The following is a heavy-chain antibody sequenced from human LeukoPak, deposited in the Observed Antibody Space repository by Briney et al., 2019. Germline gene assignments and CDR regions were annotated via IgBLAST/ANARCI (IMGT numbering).Heavy chain of an antibody. Sequence: GSSVKVSCKASGGTFSSYAISWVRQAPGQGLEWMGRIIPILGIANYAQKFQGRVTITADKSTSTAYMELSSLRSEDTAVYYCARDSLRRYGDYGFDYWGQGTLVTVSS. CDR3: ARDSLRRYGDYGFDY. CDR1: GGTFSSYA. J-gene: IGHJ4*02. CDR2: IIPILGIA. V-gene: IGHV1-69*04. D-gene: IGHD4-17*01.